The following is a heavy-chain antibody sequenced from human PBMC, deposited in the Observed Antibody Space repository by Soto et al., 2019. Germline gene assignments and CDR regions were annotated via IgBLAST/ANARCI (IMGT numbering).Heavy chain of an antibody. CDR3: AREPRYCSGGSWSIMGDAFDI. Sequence: EVQLVESGGGLVQPGGSLRLSCVASGFTVTDIYMNWVRQAPGKGLEWVSVIYKDFTDYADFVRGRFSVSTATSKNALYLQLGNLRAEDTAVYYCAREPRYCSGGSWSIMGDAFDIWGQGAMGTVSS. D-gene: IGHD2-15*01. CDR1: GFTVTDIY. J-gene: IGHJ3*02. CDR2: IYKDFT. V-gene: IGHV3-66*01.